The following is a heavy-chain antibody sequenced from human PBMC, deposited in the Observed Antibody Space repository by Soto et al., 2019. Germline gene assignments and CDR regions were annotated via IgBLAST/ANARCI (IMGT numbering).Heavy chain of an antibody. V-gene: IGHV3-23*01. J-gene: IGHJ3*02. D-gene: IGHD2-21*02. CDR1: GFTFSSYA. Sequence: EVQLLESGGGLVQPGGSLRLSCAASGFTFSSYAMSWVRQAPGKGLEWVSAISGSGGSTYYADSVKGRFTISRDNSKNTLYLQMNSLRAEDTAVYYCANEALRRSRWSICDDAFDIWGQGTMVTVSS. CDR3: ANEALRRSRWSICDDAFDI. CDR2: ISGSGGST.